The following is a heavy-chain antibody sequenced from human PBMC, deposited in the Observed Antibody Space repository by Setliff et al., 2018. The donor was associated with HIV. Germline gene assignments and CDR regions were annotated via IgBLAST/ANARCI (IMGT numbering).Heavy chain of an antibody. CDR2: IYQSGNT. D-gene: IGHD2-15*01. CDR3: AAATTLLSPRA. J-gene: IGHJ5*02. CDR1: GGSISSHY. V-gene: IGHV4-59*08. Sequence: PSETLSLTCTVSGGSISSHYWSWIRQPPGKGLEWIGSIYQSGNTNYNPSLESRLTISVDTAKNQFSLKLSSVTAADTAVYYCAAATTLLSPRAWGQGTLVTVSS.